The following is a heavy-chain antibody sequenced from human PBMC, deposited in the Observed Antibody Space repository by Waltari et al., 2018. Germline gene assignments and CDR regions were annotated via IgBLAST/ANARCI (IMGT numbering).Heavy chain of an antibody. CDR2: IYYSGST. J-gene: IGHJ3*02. D-gene: IGHD6-19*01. Sequence: WSWIRQPPGKGLEWIGYIYYSGSTNYNPSLKIRVTISVDTSKNQFSLKLSSVTAADTAVYYCASLYSSGWYDAFDIWGQGTMVTVSS. CDR3: ASLYSSGWYDAFDI. V-gene: IGHV4-59*08.